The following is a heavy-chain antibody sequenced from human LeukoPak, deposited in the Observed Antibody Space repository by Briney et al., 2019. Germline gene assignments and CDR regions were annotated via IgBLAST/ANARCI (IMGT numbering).Heavy chain of an antibody. J-gene: IGHJ4*02. CDR3: ESSGSYYNGLTFDY. V-gene: IGHV1-69*13. Sequence: SVKVSCKASGYTFTGYYMHWVRQAPGQGLEWMGGIIPIFGTANYAQKFQGRVTITADESTSTAYMELSSLRSEDTAVYYCESSGSYYNGLTFDYWGQGTLVTVSS. CDR1: GYTFTGYY. CDR2: IIPIFGTA. D-gene: IGHD3-10*01.